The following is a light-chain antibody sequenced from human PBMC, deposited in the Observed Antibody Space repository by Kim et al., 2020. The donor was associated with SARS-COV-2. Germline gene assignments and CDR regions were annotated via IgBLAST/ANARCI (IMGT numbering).Light chain of an antibody. V-gene: IGLV3-1*01. CDR1: KLGDKY. CDR2: QDK. Sequence: SYELTQPPSVSVSPGQTASVTCSGDKLGDKYVCWYQHKPGQSPVLVIYQDKKRPSGIPERFSGSNSGNTATLTISGTQTMDEADYYCQAWGSSTVIFGGGTKLTVL. CDR3: QAWGSSTVI. J-gene: IGLJ2*01.